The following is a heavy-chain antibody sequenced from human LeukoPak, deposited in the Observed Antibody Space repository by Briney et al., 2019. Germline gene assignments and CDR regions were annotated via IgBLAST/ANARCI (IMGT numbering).Heavy chain of an antibody. CDR1: GGSISSHY. CDR3: ARERLRHFDY. D-gene: IGHD4-17*01. CDR2: IYYSGST. Sequence: PSETLSLTCTVSGGSISSHYWSWIRQPPGKGLEWIGYIYYSGSTNYNPSLKSRVTISVDTSKNQFSLKLSSVTAADTAVYYCARERLRHFDYWGQGTLVTVSS. V-gene: IGHV4-59*11. J-gene: IGHJ4*02.